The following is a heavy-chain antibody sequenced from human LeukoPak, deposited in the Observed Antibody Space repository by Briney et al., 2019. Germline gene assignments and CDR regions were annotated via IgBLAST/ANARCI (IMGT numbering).Heavy chain of an antibody. V-gene: IGHV3-21*01. CDR3: ARDGLQAYYDSSGFFDY. J-gene: IGHJ4*02. D-gene: IGHD3-22*01. CDR2: ISGSSSFI. CDR1: GFTFSSYS. Sequence: GGSLRLSCAASGFTFSSYSMNWVRQAPGKGLEWVSSISGSSSFISYADSMQGRFTISRDNARNSLYLQMNSLRAEDSAVYYCARDGLQAYYDSSGFFDYWGQGTLVTVSS.